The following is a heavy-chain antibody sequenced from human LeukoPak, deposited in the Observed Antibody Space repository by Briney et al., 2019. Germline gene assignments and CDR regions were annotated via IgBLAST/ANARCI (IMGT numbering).Heavy chain of an antibody. Sequence: GRSLRLSCAASGFTFSSYAMHWVRQAPGKGLEWVAVISYDGGNKYYADSVKGRFTISRDNSKNTLYLQMNSLRAEDTAVYYCATASGTYTSTYWGQGTLVTVSS. CDR2: ISYDGGNK. J-gene: IGHJ4*02. CDR1: GFTFSSYA. CDR3: ATASGTYTSTY. V-gene: IGHV3-30-3*01. D-gene: IGHD1-26*01.